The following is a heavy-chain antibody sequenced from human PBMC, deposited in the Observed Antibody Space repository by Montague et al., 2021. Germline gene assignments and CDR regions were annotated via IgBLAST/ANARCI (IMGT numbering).Heavy chain of an antibody. Sequence: SETLSLTCAVYGGTFNASYCPRIRSSQGNALESIGVIHHRGSFYSDPTTDSNTSLPSRVTTAVDASKNQFSLRLRSVTAADTAVYYCARHCVGFESYYNGLRSWGRVTPVSVAS. J-gene: IGHJ6*01. CDR1: GGTFNASY. D-gene: IGHD3-10*01. V-gene: IGHV4-34*01. CDR2: IHHRGSFYSDPTT. CDR3: ARHCVGFESYYNGLRS.